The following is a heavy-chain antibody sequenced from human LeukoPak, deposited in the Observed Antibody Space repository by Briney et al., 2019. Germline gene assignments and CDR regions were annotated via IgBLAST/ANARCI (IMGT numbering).Heavy chain of an antibody. J-gene: IGHJ6*02. CDR2: INHNGNVT. Sequence: GGSLRLSCAASGFTFSSYWMNWARQAPGKGLEWVASINHNGNVTYYVDSVKGRFTISRDNAQNSLYLQMSNLSAEDTAVYFCARGGGLDVWGQGATVTVSS. D-gene: IGHD3-16*01. CDR1: GFTFSSYW. CDR3: ARGGGLDV. V-gene: IGHV3-7*03.